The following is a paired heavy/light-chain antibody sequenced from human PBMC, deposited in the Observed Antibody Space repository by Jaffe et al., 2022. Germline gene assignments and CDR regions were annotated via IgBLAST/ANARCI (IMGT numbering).Heavy chain of an antibody. CDR1: KFTFSNYG. CDR2: IRYDVSNN. Sequence: QVQLVESGGGVVQPGGSLTLSCAASKFTFSNYGMHWVRQAPGKGLEWVAFIRYDVSNNYYADSVKGRFTISRDNSKNTLYLQMNSLRAEDTAVYYCAKDAFLGGPYYYYMDVWGKGTTVTVSS. J-gene: IGHJ6*03. CDR3: AKDAFLGGPYYYYMDV. D-gene: IGHD3-3*02. V-gene: IGHV3-30*02.
Light chain of an antibody. Sequence: QSVLTQPPSVSAAPGQKVTISCSGSSSNIGNNYVSWYQHVPGTAPKLLIYENNKRSSGIPDRFSGSKSGTSATLGITGLQTGDEADYYCGTWDSSLSAGVFGGGTKVTVL. J-gene: IGLJ2*01. V-gene: IGLV1-51*02. CDR3: GTWDSSLSAGV. CDR2: ENN. CDR1: SSNIGNNY.